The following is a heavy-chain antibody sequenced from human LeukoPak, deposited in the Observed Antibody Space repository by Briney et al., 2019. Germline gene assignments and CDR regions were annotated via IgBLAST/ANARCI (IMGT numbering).Heavy chain of an antibody. J-gene: IGHJ4*02. V-gene: IGHV1-18*01. CDR1: GYRFINYG. Sequence: ATVKVSCKASGYRFINYGISWVRQAPGQGREWMGWISVYNANTNYAQKLQGRVTMTTDTSTSTAYMELRSLRSVDTAVYYCARDHWQTPSYFDYWGQGTLVTVSS. CDR3: ARDHWQTPSYFDY. D-gene: IGHD1-1*01. CDR2: ISVYNANT.